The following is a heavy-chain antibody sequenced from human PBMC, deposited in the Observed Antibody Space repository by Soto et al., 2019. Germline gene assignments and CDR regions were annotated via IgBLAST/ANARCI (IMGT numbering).Heavy chain of an antibody. CDR2: IGYDGSKK. CDR1: GFTSSSHA. CDR3: ARDPGYSGFDFDY. Sequence: QVQLVESGGGAVQPGRSLRLSCAASGFTSSSHAIHWVRQAPGKGLEWVAVIGYDGSKKYYADSVKGRFTVARDDSKNTLSLQMNSLRVEDTAVYYCARDPGYSGFDFDYWGQGTLVTVSS. V-gene: IGHV3-33*01. D-gene: IGHD5-12*01. J-gene: IGHJ4*02.